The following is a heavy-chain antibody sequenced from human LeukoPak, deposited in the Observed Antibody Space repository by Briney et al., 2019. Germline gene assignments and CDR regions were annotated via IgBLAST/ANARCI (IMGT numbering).Heavy chain of an antibody. CDR3: ASYYFHYYYYMDV. CDR2: IYYSGST. J-gene: IGHJ6*03. Sequence: PSQTLSLTCTVSGGSISSYYWSWIRQPPGKGLEWIGYIYYSGSTNYNPSLKSRVTISVDTSKNQFSLKLSSVTAADTAGYYCASYYFHYYYYMDVWGKGTTVTVSS. D-gene: IGHD3-22*01. CDR1: GGSISSYY. V-gene: IGHV4-59*01.